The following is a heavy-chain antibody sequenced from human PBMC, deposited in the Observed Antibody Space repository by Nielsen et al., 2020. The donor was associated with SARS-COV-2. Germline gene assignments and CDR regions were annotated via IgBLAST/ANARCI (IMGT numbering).Heavy chain of an antibody. V-gene: IGHV4-61*01. J-gene: IGHJ5*02. CDR3: ARVIDVYCSGSRCYSGIWFDP. Sequence: SETLSLTCTVSGYSISSGYYWSWIRQPPGKGLEWIGYIYYSGSTNYNPSLKSRVTISVDTSKNQFSLRLSSLTAADTAVYYCARVIDVYCSGSRCYSGIWFDPWGQGTLVTVSS. CDR1: GYSISSGYY. D-gene: IGHD2-15*01. CDR2: IYYSGST.